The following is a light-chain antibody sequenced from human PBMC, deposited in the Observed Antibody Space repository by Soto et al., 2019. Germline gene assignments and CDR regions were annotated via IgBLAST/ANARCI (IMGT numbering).Light chain of an antibody. J-gene: IGKJ1*01. V-gene: IGKV1-39*01. Sequence: DIQMTQSPSSLSASAGDRVTITCRASQSIATFLNWYQQKPGKAPKLLISAASRLQSGVPARVSGSGSGTDLTLTISSLQPEDFATYYCQQNYNTVWTFGQGTKVEIQ. CDR1: QSIATF. CDR2: AAS. CDR3: QQNYNTVWT.